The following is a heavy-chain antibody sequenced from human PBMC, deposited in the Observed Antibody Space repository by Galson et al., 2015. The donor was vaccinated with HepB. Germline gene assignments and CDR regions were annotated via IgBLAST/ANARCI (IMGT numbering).Heavy chain of an antibody. CDR2: ISYDGSNK. CDR3: AKDGGTTVRYLGAFDI. D-gene: IGHD4-17*01. Sequence: SLRLSCAASGFTFSSYGMHWVRQAPGKGLEWVAVISYDGSNKYYADSVKGRFTISRDNSKNTLYLQMNSLRAEDTAVYYCAKDGGTTVRYLGAFDIWGQGTMVTVSS. J-gene: IGHJ3*02. V-gene: IGHV3-30*18. CDR1: GFTFSSYG.